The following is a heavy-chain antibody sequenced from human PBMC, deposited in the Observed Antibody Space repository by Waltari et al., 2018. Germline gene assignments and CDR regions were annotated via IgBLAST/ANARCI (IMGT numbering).Heavy chain of an antibody. CDR1: GGSVTDTSYF. J-gene: IGHJ4*02. V-gene: IGHV4-39*01. D-gene: IGHD2-2*01. Sequence: QESGPGLLKPSETLSLTCAVSGGSVTDTSYFWGWIRQAPGKGREWLGNIYYDGNTNDNPALKSRVSISVDTSQKQFSLKLTSVTATDTAVYYCARQGLYCRSSNCVGLDFSHWGQGTLVAVS. CDR2: IYYDGNT. CDR3: ARQGLYCRSSNCVGLDFSH.